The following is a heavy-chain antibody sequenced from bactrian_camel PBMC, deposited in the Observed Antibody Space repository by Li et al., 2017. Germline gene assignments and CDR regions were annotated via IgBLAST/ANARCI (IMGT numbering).Heavy chain of an antibody. CDR2: IDSKGTT. J-gene: IGHJ4*01. D-gene: IGHD5*01. CDR3: ATDQGLRWSFGQVQCPESRVAYDY. CDR1: ADTRGSYC. Sequence: HVQLVESGGGSVQTGGSLRVSCEASADTRGSYCMTWFRQAPGKEREWVASIDSKGTTTYARSVKGRFTTSKDSAKNILYLQMSSLKPEDTAMYYCATDQGLRWSFGQVQCPESRVAYDYWGQGTQVTVS. V-gene: IGHV3S26*01.